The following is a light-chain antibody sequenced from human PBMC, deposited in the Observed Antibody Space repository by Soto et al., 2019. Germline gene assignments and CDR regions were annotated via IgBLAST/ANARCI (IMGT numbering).Light chain of an antibody. V-gene: IGLV1-47*01. CDR2: RNN. Sequence: QSVLTQPPSASGTPGQGVTISCSGSTSNIGSNYVYWYQQLPGTAPKLLIYRNNQRPSGVPDRFSGSKSGTSASLAISGLRSGVEADYFCATWDDSLNGFYVFGTGTKLTVL. CDR3: ATWDDSLNGFYV. J-gene: IGLJ1*01. CDR1: TSNIGSNY.